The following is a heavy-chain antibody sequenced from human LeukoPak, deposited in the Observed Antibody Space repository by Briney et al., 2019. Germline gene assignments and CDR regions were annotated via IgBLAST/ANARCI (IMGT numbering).Heavy chain of an antibody. D-gene: IGHD2-15*01. CDR3: AKVYCSGGSCYYGMDV. V-gene: IGHV3-23*01. J-gene: IGHJ6*02. Sequence: GGSLRLSCAASGFTFSSYAMSWVRQAPGEGLEWVSAISGSGGSTYYADSVKGRFTISRDNSKNTLYLQMNSLRAEDTAVYYCAKVYCSGGSCYYGMDVWGQGTTVTVSS. CDR1: GFTFSSYA. CDR2: ISGSGGST.